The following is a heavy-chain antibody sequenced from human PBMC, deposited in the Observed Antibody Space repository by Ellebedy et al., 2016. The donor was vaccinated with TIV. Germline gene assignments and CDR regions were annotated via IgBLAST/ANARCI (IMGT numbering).Heavy chain of an antibody. D-gene: IGHD3-10*01. J-gene: IGHJ3*02. CDR1: GDSVPSNSAA. V-gene: IGHV6-1*01. CDR2: TYYRSKWYN. Sequence: SQTLSLTCXISGDSVPSNSAAWNWLRQSPPRGLEWLGRTYYRSKWYNDYAVSVKSRITINPDTSKNQFSLQLNSVTPEDTAVYYCARGFGDAFDIWGQGTMVTVSS. CDR3: ARGFGDAFDI.